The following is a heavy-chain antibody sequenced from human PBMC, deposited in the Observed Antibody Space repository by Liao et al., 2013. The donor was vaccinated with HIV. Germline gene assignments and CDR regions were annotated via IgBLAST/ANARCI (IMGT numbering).Heavy chain of an antibody. CDR3: ARAINYYGSGSYHRD. J-gene: IGHJ4*02. D-gene: IGHD3-10*01. CDR2: INHSGST. CDR1: GGSFSTYC. V-gene: IGHV4-34*01. Sequence: QVQLQQWGAGLLKPSETLSLTCAVYGGSFSTYCWSWIRQPPGKGLEWIGEINHSGSTNYNPSLKSRVTISVDTSKNQFSLKLNSVTAADTAVYYCARAINYYGSGSYHRDWGQGTLVTVSS.